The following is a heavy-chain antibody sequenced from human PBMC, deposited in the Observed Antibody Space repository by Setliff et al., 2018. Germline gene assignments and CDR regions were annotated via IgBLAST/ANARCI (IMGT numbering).Heavy chain of an antibody. CDR1: GYSFTVFG. Sequence: ASVKVSCKTSGYSFTVFGISWVRQAPGQGLEWMGWISPYYGSTNYAQKFQGRVTMTTDTSTSTAYMELTSLTSDDTALYYCVRGQGPRAVVAIPFDHWGQGTLVTVSS. V-gene: IGHV1-18*01. D-gene: IGHD3-22*01. CDR3: VRGQGPRAVVAIPFDH. J-gene: IGHJ4*02. CDR2: ISPYYGST.